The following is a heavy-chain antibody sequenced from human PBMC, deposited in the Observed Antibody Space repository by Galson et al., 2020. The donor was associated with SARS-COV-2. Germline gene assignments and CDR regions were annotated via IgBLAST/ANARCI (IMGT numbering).Heavy chain of an antibody. CDR2: ISGSGGST. CDR1: GFTFSSYG. D-gene: IGHD1-26*01. Sequence: GGSLRLSCAASGFTFSSYGMHWVRQAPAKGLEWVSAISGSGGSTYYADSVKGRFTISRDNSKNTLYLQMNSLRAEDTAVYYCAKFLRISRIVGATAPWFDPWGQGTLVTVSS. CDR3: AKFLRISRIVGATAPWFDP. J-gene: IGHJ5*02. V-gene: IGHV3-23*01.